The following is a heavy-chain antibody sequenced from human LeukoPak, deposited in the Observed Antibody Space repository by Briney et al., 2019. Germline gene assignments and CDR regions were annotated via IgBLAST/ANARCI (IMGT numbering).Heavy chain of an antibody. D-gene: IGHD3-10*01. V-gene: IGHV3-30*02. CDR2: IRNDGSNK. CDR1: RFTLSSYG. J-gene: IGHJ4*02. Sequence: GGSLRLSCAASRFTLSSYGMHWVRQAPGKGLEWVAFIRNDGSNKYYPDSVKGRFTISRDNSKNTLYLPMNSLRAEDTAVYYCAKGVAYGSSALDYWGQGTLVTVSS. CDR3: AKGVAYGSSALDY.